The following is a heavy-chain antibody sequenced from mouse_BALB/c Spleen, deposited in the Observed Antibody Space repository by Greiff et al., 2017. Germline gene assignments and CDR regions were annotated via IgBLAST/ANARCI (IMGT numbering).Heavy chain of an antibody. J-gene: IGHJ2*01. V-gene: IGHV5-9-3*01. CDR1: GFTFSSYA. Sequence: EVQGVESGGGLVKPGGSLKLSCAASGFTFSSYAMSWVRQTPEKRLEWVATISSGGSYTYYPDSVKGRFTISRDNAKNTLYLQMSSLKSEDTAMYYCARHETTVVATDRDVDYWGQGTTLTVSS. CDR2: ISSGGSYT. CDR3: ARHETTVVATDRDVDY. D-gene: IGHD1-1*01.